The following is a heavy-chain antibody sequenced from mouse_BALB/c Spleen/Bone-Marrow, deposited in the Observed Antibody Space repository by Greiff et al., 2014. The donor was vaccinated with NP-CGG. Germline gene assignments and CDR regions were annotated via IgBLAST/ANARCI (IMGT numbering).Heavy chain of an antibody. CDR3: APYYYGRWFAN. J-gene: IGHJ3*01. CDR1: GFKIKETY. CDR2: IDPANGNI. V-gene: IGHV14-3*02. Sequence: GQLKGAGGEVVKPGGSVKVFCTTSGFKIKETYMHWGKQRPEKGLGGIGRIDPANGNIKYDPKFQGKATITADTSSNTAYLQLSSLTSEDTAVYYCAPYYYGRWFANWGQGTLVTVSA. D-gene: IGHD1-1*01.